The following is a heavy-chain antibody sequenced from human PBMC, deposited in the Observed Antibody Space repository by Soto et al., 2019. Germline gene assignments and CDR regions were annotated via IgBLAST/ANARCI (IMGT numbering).Heavy chain of an antibody. CDR1: GVSFSCYC. CDR3: ARINWNPDY. D-gene: IGHD1-1*01. J-gene: IGHJ4*02. CDR2: IYRSGNT. V-gene: IGHV4-34*01. Sequence: PSETLSLTCAVYGVSFSCYCLSWIRPPPGKGLEWIGSIYRSGNTYFNPSLKSRVTLSVDTSKNQFSLKLSSVTAADTAIYYCARINWNPDYWGQGTLVTVS.